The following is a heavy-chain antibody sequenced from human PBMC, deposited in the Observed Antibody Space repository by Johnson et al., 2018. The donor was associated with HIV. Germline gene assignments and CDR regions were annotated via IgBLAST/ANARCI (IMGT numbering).Heavy chain of an antibody. CDR2: IKTKPDGGTT. D-gene: IGHD1-14*01. V-gene: IGHV3-15*01. J-gene: IGHJ3*02. Sequence: VQLVESGGGLVKPGGSLRLSCAASGFTFSNAWMSWVRQAPGKGLEWVGRIKTKPDGGTTDYAAPLKGRFTISRDDSKSTLYLQMNSLRHEDTAVYYCARDQGELRRTHAFDIWGQGTMVTVSS. CDR1: GFTFSNAW. CDR3: ARDQGELRRTHAFDI.